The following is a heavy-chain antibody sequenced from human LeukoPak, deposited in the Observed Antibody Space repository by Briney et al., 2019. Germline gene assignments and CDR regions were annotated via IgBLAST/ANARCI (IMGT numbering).Heavy chain of an antibody. CDR1: GFTVSSNY. D-gene: IGHD3-9*01. Sequence: GGSLRLSCAASGFTVSSNYMSWVRQAPGKGLEWVSVIYSGGSTYYADSVKGRFTISRDNSKNTLYLQMNSLRAEDTAVYYCARDPPHYDILTGYPGWGQGTLVTVSS. CDR2: IYSGGST. CDR3: ARDPPHYDILTGYPG. J-gene: IGHJ4*02. V-gene: IGHV3-53*01.